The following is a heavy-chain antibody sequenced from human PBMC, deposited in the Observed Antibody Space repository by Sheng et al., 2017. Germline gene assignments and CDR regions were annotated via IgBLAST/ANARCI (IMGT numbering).Heavy chain of an antibody. V-gene: IGHV1-69*04. Sequence: QVQLVQSGAEVKKPGSSVKVSCKASGGTFSSYAISWVRQAPGQGLEWMGGIIPILGIANYAQKFQGRVTITADKSTSTAYMELSSLRSEDTAVYYCARLRMDCSSTSCYGPSYYYYYMDVWGKGTTVTVSS. D-gene: IGHD2-2*01. CDR3: ARLRMDCSSTSCYGPSYYYYYMDV. J-gene: IGHJ6*03. CDR2: IIPILGIA. CDR1: GGTFSSYA.